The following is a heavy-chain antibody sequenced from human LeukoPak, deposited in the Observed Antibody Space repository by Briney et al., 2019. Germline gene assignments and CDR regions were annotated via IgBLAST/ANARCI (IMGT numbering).Heavy chain of an antibody. CDR2: MNPNSGNT. Sequence: ASVKVSCKASGYTFTSYDINWVRQATGQGREWMGWMNPNSGNTGYAQKFQGRVTMTRNTSISTAYMELSSLRSEDTAVYYSARIGFGETFYYYYYMDVWGKGTTVTISS. CDR3: ARIGFGETFYYYYYMDV. D-gene: IGHD3-10*01. V-gene: IGHV1-8*01. CDR1: GYTFTSYD. J-gene: IGHJ6*03.